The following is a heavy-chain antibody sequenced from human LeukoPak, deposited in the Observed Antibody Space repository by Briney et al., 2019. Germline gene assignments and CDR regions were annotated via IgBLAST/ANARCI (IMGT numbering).Heavy chain of an antibody. CDR2: IKQDGSER. CDR1: GFTFSTYW. CDR3: ARDVSPRYSSGWADAFDI. J-gene: IGHJ3*02. D-gene: IGHD6-19*01. V-gene: IGHV3-7*01. Sequence: PGGSLRLSCAASGFTFSTYWMTWVRQAPGKGLERVANIKQDGSERHYADSLTSRFTISRDNAKNSLYLKMNSLRAEDTAVYYCARDVSPRYSSGWADAFDIWGQGTMVTVSS.